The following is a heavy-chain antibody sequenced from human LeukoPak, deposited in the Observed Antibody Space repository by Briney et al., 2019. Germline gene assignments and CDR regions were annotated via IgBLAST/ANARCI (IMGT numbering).Heavy chain of an antibody. CDR2: IYYSGST. Sequence: SETLSLTCTVSGSSISSYYWSWIRQPPGKGLEWIGYIYYSGSTRYNPSLKSRLTISVATSKNHFSLKLSSVTAADTAVYYCARHVVGYCDGGRCPYYFDYWGQGTLVTVSS. J-gene: IGHJ4*02. CDR3: ARHVVGYCDGGRCPYYFDY. D-gene: IGHD2-15*01. CDR1: GSSISSYY. V-gene: IGHV4-59*08.